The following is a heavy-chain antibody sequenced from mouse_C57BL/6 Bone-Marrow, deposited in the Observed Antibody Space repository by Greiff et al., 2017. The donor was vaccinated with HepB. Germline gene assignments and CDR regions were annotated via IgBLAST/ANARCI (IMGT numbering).Heavy chain of an antibody. CDR1: GYTFTDYN. CDR2: INPNNGGT. Sequence: VQLQQSGPELVKPGASVKIPCKASGYTFTDYNMDWVKQSHGKSLEWIGDINPNNGGTIYNQKFKGKATLTVDKSSSTAYMELRSLTSEDSAVYFCARHEEGITTVVATDYWGQGTTLTVSS. CDR3: ARHEEGITTVVATDY. D-gene: IGHD1-1*01. V-gene: IGHV1-18*01. J-gene: IGHJ2*01.